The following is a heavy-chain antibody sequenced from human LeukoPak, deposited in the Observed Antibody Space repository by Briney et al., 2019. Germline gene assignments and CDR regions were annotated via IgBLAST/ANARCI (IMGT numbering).Heavy chain of an antibody. CDR1: GYTLTELS. Sequence: GASVKVACKVSGYTLTELSMHWVRQAPGKGLEWMGGFDPEDGETIYAQKFQGRVTMTEDTSTDTAYMELSSLRSEDTAVYYCATETVGMTTVIEYYFDYWGQGTLVTVSS. D-gene: IGHD4-17*01. V-gene: IGHV1-24*01. CDR2: FDPEDGET. J-gene: IGHJ4*02. CDR3: ATETVGMTTVIEYYFDY.